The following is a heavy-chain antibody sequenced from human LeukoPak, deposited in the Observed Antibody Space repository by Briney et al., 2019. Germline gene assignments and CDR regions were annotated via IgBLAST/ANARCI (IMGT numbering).Heavy chain of an antibody. V-gene: IGHV1-2*02. CDR2: INPNTGST. D-gene: IGHD2-21*01. Sequence: ASVKVSCKASGGTFSSYAISWVRQAPGQGLEWMGWINPNTGSTNFAQKFQGRIAMMRATSITTFYMELNSLRSDDTAVYYCARSVSISPMFDYWGQGTLIPVSS. CDR3: ARSVSISPMFDY. J-gene: IGHJ4*02. CDR1: GGTFSSYA.